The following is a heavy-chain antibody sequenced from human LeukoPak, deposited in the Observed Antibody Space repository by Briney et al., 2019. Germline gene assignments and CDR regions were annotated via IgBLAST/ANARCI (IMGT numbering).Heavy chain of an antibody. D-gene: IGHD3-10*01. Sequence: SETLSLTCAVSGGSISSSNWWSWVRQPPGKGLEWIGEIYHSGSTNYNSSLKSRITISVDKSKSQFSLKLSSVTAADTAVYYCARQEIYGSGSYSPRFDYWGQGTLVTVSS. CDR2: IYHSGST. J-gene: IGHJ4*02. V-gene: IGHV4-4*02. CDR3: ARQEIYGSGSYSPRFDY. CDR1: GGSISSSNW.